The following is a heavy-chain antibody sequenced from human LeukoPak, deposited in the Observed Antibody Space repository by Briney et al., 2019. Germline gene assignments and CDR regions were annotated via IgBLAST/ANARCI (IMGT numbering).Heavy chain of an antibody. D-gene: IGHD2-2*03. Sequence: GGSLRLSCAASGFTFSSYAMSWVRQAPGKGLEWVSAISGSGGSTYYADSVKGRFTISRDNSKNTLYLQMNSLRAEDTAVYYCAKREMDIVVVPAARRGAFDIWGQGTMVTVSS. CDR3: AKREMDIVVVPAARRGAFDI. V-gene: IGHV3-23*01. CDR2: ISGSGGST. J-gene: IGHJ3*02. CDR1: GFTFSSYA.